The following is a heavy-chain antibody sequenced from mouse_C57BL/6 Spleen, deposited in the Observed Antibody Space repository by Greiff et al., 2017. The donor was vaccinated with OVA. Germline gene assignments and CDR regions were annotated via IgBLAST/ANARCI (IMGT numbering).Heavy chain of an antibody. CDR3: TRATHWDGYYFDY. Sequence: EVKLVESGEGLVKPGGSLKLSCAASGFTFSSYAMSWVRQTPEKRLEWVAYISSGGDYIYYADTVKGRFTISRDNARNTLYLQMSSLKSEDTAMYYCTRATHWDGYYFDYWGQGTTLTVSS. V-gene: IGHV5-9-1*02. D-gene: IGHD4-1*01. J-gene: IGHJ2*01. CDR1: GFTFSSYA. CDR2: ISSGGDYI.